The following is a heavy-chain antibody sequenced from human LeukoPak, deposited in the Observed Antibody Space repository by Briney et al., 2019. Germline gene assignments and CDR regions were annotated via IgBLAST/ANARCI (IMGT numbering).Heavy chain of an antibody. CDR3: AREYSSGWYLDY. CDR2: ISSSGSTI. Sequence: GGSLRLSCAASGFTFSDYYMSWIRQAPGKGLEWVSYISSSGSTIYYADSVKGRFAISRDNAKNSLYLQMNSLRAEDTAVYYCAREYSSGWYLDYWGQGTLVTVSS. J-gene: IGHJ4*02. V-gene: IGHV3-11*04. CDR1: GFTFSDYY. D-gene: IGHD6-19*01.